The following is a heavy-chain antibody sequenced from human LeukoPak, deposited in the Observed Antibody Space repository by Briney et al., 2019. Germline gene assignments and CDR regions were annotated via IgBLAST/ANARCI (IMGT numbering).Heavy chain of an antibody. J-gene: IGHJ4*02. CDR1: GGSISSNTYS. V-gene: IGHV4-39*02. Sequence: PSETLSLTCTVSGGSISSNTYSWGWIRQPPGKGLEWIGNIYYGGSTYYNPSLKSRVTISVDTSKNQFSLKLSSVTAADTAVYYCAREDSSEPIYGDYFDYWGQGTLVTVSS. D-gene: IGHD3-22*01. CDR3: AREDSSEPIYGDYFDY. CDR2: IYYGGST.